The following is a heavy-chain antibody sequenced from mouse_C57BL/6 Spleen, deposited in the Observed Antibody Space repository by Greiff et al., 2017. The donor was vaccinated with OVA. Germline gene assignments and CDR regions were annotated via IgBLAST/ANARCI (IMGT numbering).Heavy chain of an antibody. CDR2: INPNNGGT. J-gene: IGHJ1*03. CDR3: ARIRYFDV. Sequence: EVKLQQSGPELVKPGASVKISCKASGYTFTDYYMNWVKQSHGKSLEWIGDINPNNGGTSYNQKFKGKATLTVDKSSSTAYMELRSLTSEDSAVYYCARIRYFDVWGTGTTVTFSS. V-gene: IGHV1-26*01. CDR1: GYTFTDYY.